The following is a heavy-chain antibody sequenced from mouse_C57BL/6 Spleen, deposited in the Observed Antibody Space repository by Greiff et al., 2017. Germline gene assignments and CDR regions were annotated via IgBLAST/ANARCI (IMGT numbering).Heavy chain of an antibody. J-gene: IGHJ1*03. D-gene: IGHD1-1*01. CDR1: GYSITSGYY. CDR3: ARGSYYGSSYGYFDV. V-gene: IGHV3-6*01. CDR2: ISYDGSN. Sequence: EVKLMESGPGLVKPSQSLSLTCSVTGYSITSGYYWNWIRQFPGNKLEWMGYISYDGSNNYNPSLKNRISITRDTSKNQFFLKLNSVTTADTATYYCARGSYYGSSYGYFDVWGTGTTVTVSS.